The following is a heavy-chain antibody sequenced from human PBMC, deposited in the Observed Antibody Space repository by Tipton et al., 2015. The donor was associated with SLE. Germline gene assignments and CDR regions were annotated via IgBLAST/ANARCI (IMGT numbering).Heavy chain of an antibody. CDR3: ARGSDGEYVRYFDV. CDR1: GASISSYY. D-gene: IGHD4-17*01. J-gene: IGHJ2*01. Sequence: TLSLTCTVSGASISSYYWSWIRQSAGRGLEWIGRIYSSGDRDYNPSLRSRVTMSIDASQNRVSLRLKSVGAADTAVYYCARGSDGEYVRYFDVWGPGTLVTVSS. V-gene: IGHV4-4*07. CDR2: IYSSGDR.